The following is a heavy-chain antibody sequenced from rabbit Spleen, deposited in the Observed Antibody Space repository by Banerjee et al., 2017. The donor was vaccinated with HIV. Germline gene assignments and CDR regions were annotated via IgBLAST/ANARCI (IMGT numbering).Heavy chain of an antibody. CDR2: IDPIFGST. CDR3: ARGPPYAGYTTYGYVYFNL. CDR1: GVSFTSNYY. J-gene: IGHJ4*01. D-gene: IGHD7-1*01. V-gene: IGHV1S43*01. Sequence: QEQLVASGGDLVTPGASLPLTCTASGVSFTSNYYICWVRPAPGKGLEWIGYIDPIFGSTYYASWVNGRFTISSDNAQNTLYLQLKSLTAADTATYFCARGPPYAGYTTYGYVYFNLWGPGTLVTVS.